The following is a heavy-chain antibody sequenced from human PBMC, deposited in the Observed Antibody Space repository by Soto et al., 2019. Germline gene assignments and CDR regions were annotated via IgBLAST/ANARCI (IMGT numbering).Heavy chain of an antibody. Sequence: QVQLQESGPGLVKPSETLSLTCTVSGGSVSGYYWSWIRQPPGKGLEWIGNTHYSGTSTYNPSLKSRVTISRETSNNQYSLRLTSVTAADTAVYYCARGPQWLRSDNWFDPWGQGTRVTVSS. CDR2: THYSGTS. V-gene: IGHV4-59*02. J-gene: IGHJ5*02. D-gene: IGHD6-19*01. CDR3: ARGPQWLRSDNWFDP. CDR1: GGSVSGYY.